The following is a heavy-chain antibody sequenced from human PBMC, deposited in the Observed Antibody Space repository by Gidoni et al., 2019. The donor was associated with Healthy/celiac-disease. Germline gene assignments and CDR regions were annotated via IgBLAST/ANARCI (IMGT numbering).Heavy chain of an antibody. Sequence: VQLVQSGAEVKKPGSSGKVSCKASGGTVSSSAISWVRRAPRQGLEWMGGIIPIVSTANYVPKFQGRVTLTADQSTSTASMELSRLRSDDTAVYYCARVYASSCYYYAGGFYYLGQGTLVTVSS. V-gene: IGHV1-69*01. CDR3: ARVYASSCYYYAGGFYY. CDR2: IIPIVSTA. CDR1: GGTVSSSA. D-gene: IGHD3-22*01. J-gene: IGHJ4*02.